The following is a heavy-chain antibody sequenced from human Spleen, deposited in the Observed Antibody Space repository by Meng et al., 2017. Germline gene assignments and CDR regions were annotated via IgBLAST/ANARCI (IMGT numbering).Heavy chain of an antibody. Sequence: SLKISCAASGFIFSDYYMNWIRQTPGKGLEWVSGMSWNSGIIGYADSVKGRFTISRDDAKNTVYLQMNSLRAEDTAVYYCARDADWVIFDHWGQGALVTVSS. CDR2: MSWNSGII. D-gene: IGHD3-9*01. CDR1: GFIFSDYY. CDR3: ARDADWVIFDH. V-gene: IGHV3-9*01. J-gene: IGHJ4*02.